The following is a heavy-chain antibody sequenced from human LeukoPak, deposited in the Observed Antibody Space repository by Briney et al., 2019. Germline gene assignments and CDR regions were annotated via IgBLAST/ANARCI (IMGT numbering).Heavy chain of an antibody. V-gene: IGHV3-23*01. CDR2: ISDSGSTI. CDR1: GFTFSSYA. J-gene: IGHJ5*02. CDR3: ARDSSGWYHWFDL. D-gene: IGHD6-19*01. Sequence: GGSLRLSCAASGFTFSSYAMSWVRQAPGKGLEWVSAISDSGSTIYYADSVKGRFTISRDNAKNSLYLQMNSLRAEDTAVYHCARDSSGWYHWFDLWGQGTLVTVSS.